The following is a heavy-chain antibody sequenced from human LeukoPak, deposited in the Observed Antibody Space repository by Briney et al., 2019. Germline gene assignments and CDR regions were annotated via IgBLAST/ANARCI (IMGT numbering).Heavy chain of an antibody. Sequence: PGGSLRLSCAASGFTFSSYWMYWVRQAPGKGLVWVSRINSDGSSTSYADSVKGRFTISRDNAKNTLYLQMNSLRAEDTAVYYCAKRDCSGGRCYYYFDYWGQGTLVTVSS. D-gene: IGHD2-15*01. CDR1: GFTFSSYW. V-gene: IGHV3-74*01. CDR3: AKRDCSGGRCYYYFDY. J-gene: IGHJ4*02. CDR2: INSDGSST.